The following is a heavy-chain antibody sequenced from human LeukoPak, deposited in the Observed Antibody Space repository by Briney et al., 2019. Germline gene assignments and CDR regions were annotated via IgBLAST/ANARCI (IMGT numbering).Heavy chain of an antibody. Sequence: SETLSLTCTVSGGSISSYYWSRIRQPPGKGLEWIGYIYYSGSTNYNPSLKSRVTISVDTSKNQFSLKLSSVTAADTAVYYCARSGVVTAIPFDYWGQGTLVTVSS. J-gene: IGHJ4*02. CDR1: GGSISSYY. CDR2: IYYSGST. D-gene: IGHD2-21*02. V-gene: IGHV4-59*01. CDR3: ARSGVVTAIPFDY.